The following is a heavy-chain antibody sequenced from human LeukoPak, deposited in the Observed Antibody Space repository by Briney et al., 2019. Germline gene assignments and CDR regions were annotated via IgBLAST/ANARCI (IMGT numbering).Heavy chain of an antibody. D-gene: IGHD1-26*01. CDR3: ARDLTMGGSYY. V-gene: IGHV1-2*02. J-gene: IGHJ4*02. CDR1: GYTFTGYC. CDR2: INPNSGGT. Sequence: ASVKVSCKASGYTFTGYCMHWVRQAPGQGLEWMGWINPNSGGTNYAQKLQGRVTMTTDTSTSTAYMELRSLRSDDTAVYYCARDLTMGGSYYWGQGTLVTVSS.